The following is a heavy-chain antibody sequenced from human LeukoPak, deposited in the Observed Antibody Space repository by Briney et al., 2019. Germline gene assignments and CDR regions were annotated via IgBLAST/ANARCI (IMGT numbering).Heavy chain of an antibody. J-gene: IGHJ4*02. D-gene: IGHD6-13*01. CDR2: MYSGGST. CDR3: ARGEGGIAAAGTDF. Sequence: GGSLRLSCAASGFTVSSNYMSWVRQAPGKPPEWVSVMYSGGSTYYVDSVKGRFTISRDNSKNTLYLQMNSLRAEDTGVYYCARGEGGIAAAGTDFWGQGTLVTVSS. CDR1: GFTVSSNY. V-gene: IGHV3-53*01.